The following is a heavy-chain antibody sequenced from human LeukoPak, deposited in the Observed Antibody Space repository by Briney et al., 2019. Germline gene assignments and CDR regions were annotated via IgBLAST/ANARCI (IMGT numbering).Heavy chain of an antibody. CDR1: GFTFSSYS. CDR2: ISSSSSTI. Sequence: PGGSLRLSCAASGFTFSSYSMNWVRQAPGKGLEWVSYISSSSSTIYYADSVKGRFTISRDNAKNTLYLQMNSLRAEDTAVYYCARDRYDRHFDYWGQGTLVTVSS. J-gene: IGHJ4*02. V-gene: IGHV3-48*04. D-gene: IGHD3-22*01. CDR3: ARDRYDRHFDY.